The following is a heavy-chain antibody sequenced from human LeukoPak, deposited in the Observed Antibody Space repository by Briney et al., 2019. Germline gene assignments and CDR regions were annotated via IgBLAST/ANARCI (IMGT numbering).Heavy chain of an antibody. V-gene: IGHV3-53*01. D-gene: IGHD3-10*01. CDR3: ARALGGFYYGP. Sequence: PGGSLRLSCAASGFTVSSNYMSWVSQAPGKGLEWVSVIYSGGSTYYADTVKGRFTISRDNSKNTLYLQMNSLRAEDTAVYYCARALGGFYYGPWGQGTLVTVSS. CDR1: GFTVSSNY. J-gene: IGHJ4*02. CDR2: IYSGGST.